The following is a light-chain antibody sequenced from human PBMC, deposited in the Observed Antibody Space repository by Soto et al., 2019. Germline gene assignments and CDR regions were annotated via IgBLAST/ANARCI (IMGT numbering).Light chain of an antibody. V-gene: IGLV2-14*01. J-gene: IGLJ3*02. CDR1: NSDIGAYNY. CDR2: EVN. CDR3: ASYTTSRTRV. Sequence: QSALTQPASVSGSPGQSITISCTGSNSDIGAYNYVSWYQQHPGKAPKLIIFEVNDRPSGVSHRFSGSKSGNTASLTISGLQADEEADYYCASYTTSRTRVFGGGTKLTVL.